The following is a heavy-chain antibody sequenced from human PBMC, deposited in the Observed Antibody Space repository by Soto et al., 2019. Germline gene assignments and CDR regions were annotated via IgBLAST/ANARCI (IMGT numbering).Heavy chain of an antibody. CDR1: GGSISSGDYY. Sequence: QVQLQESGPGLVKPSQSLSLTCTVSGGSISSGDYYWSWIRQTPGKGLEWIGYIYYSGSTYYNPSLKSRVTISVDTSKNQFSLKLSSVTAADTAVYYCASHIVVVTATRDYWGQGTLVTVSS. V-gene: IGHV4-30-4*01. CDR2: IYYSGST. J-gene: IGHJ4*02. CDR3: ASHIVVVTATRDY. D-gene: IGHD2-21*02.